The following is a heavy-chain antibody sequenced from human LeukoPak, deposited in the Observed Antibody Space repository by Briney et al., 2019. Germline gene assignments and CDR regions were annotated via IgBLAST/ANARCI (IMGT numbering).Heavy chain of an antibody. D-gene: IGHD2-15*01. Sequence: GASVKVSCKASGYTFTSYGISWVRQAPGQGLEWMGWISAYNGNTNYAQKLQGRVTMTTDTSTSTAYMELRSLRSDDTAVYYCARDRGLYCSGGSCYLYWGQGTLVTVSS. V-gene: IGHV1-18*01. J-gene: IGHJ4*02. CDR1: GYTFTSYG. CDR3: ARDRGLYCSGGSCYLY. CDR2: ISAYNGNT.